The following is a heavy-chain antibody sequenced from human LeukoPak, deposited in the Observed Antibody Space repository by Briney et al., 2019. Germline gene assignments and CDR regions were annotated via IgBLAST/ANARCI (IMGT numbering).Heavy chain of an antibody. CDR2: IYPGDSDT. D-gene: IGHD3-3*01. Sequence: GESLKISCNGSGYSFTSYWIGWVRQMPGKGLEWMGIIYPGDSDTRYSPSFQGQVTISADKSISTAYLQWSSLKASDTAMYYCARTERFWSGYNWFDPWGQGTLVTVSS. CDR3: ARTERFWSGYNWFDP. V-gene: IGHV5-51*01. J-gene: IGHJ5*02. CDR1: GYSFTSYW.